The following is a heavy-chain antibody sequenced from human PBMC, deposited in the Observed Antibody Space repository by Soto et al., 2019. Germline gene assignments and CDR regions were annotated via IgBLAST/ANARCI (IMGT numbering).Heavy chain of an antibody. V-gene: IGHV1-2*04. D-gene: IGHD3-10*01. CDR1: GYTFTGYY. CDR2: INPNSGGT. Sequence: ASVKVSCKASGYTFTGYYMHWVRQAPGQGLEWMGWINPNSGGTNYAQKFQGWVTMTRDTSISTAYMELSRLRSDDTAVYYCARDGTTMVRGVTYVYYYYGMDVWGQGTKVTVSS. J-gene: IGHJ6*02. CDR3: ARDGTTMVRGVTYVYYYYGMDV.